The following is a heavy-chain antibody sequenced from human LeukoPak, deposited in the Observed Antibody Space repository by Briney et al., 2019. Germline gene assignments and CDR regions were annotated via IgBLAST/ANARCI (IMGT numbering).Heavy chain of an antibody. D-gene: IGHD6-6*01. Sequence: GGSLRLSCAASGFTFDDYAMSWVRQAPGKGLEWVAGINWNGGSTGYADSVKGRFIISRDNAKKILYLQMNRMRAEDTAFYYCAKIYSSSSSWGQGTLVTVSP. CDR2: INWNGGST. V-gene: IGHV3-20*04. CDR1: GFTFDDYA. J-gene: IGHJ5*02. CDR3: AKIYSSSSS.